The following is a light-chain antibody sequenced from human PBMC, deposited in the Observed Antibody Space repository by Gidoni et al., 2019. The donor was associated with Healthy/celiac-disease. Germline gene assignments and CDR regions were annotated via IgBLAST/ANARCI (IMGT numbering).Light chain of an antibody. V-gene: IGLV1-40*01. CDR2: GNS. Sequence: QSVLTQPPSVSGAPGQRGTISCTGSSSNIGAGYDVHWYQPLPGTAPKLLIYGNSNRPSGVPDRFSGSKSGTSASLAITGLQAEDEADYYCQSYDSSLSGHVVFGGGTKLTVL. J-gene: IGLJ2*01. CDR3: QSYDSSLSGHVV. CDR1: SSNIGAGYD.